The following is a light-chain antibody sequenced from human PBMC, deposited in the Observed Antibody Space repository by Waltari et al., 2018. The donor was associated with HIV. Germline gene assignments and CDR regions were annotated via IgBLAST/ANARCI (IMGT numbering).Light chain of an antibody. Sequence: EYVLTQSPGTLSLSPGERATLSCRASQSVISNYFAWYQQKPGQPPRLLIYGASARATGIPDRFRGSGSGTDFTLTISRLEPEDSAVYYCQQYVSSPTFGQGTKVEIK. CDR2: GAS. CDR3: QQYVSSPT. V-gene: IGKV3-20*01. CDR1: QSVISNY. J-gene: IGKJ1*01.